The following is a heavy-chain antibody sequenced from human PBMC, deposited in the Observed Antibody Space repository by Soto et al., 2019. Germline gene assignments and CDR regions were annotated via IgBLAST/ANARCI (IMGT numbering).Heavy chain of an antibody. CDR1: GFSLTTGRSG. D-gene: IGHD2-2*02. V-gene: IGHV2-26*03. J-gene: IGHJ6*02. Sequence: QVTLKESSPVLVKATETLTLTCSISGFSLTTGRSGVSWIRQPPGKALEWLADIFSNHERSYSPSLQHRMYSSADTPTGQVVLTMTNVGPFDTGTCFCAHLLAVSSGYNYAFDVRGHVASVTVS. CDR2: IFSNHER. CDR3: AHLLAVSSGYNYAFDV.